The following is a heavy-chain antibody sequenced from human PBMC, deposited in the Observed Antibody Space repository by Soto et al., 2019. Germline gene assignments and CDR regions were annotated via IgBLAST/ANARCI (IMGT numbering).Heavy chain of an antibody. CDR1: GYTFTSYD. V-gene: IGHV1-8*01. J-gene: IGHJ6*03. Sequence: ASVTVSCKASGYTFTSYDINWVRQATGQGLEWMGWMNPNSGNTGYAQKFQGRVTMTRNTSISTAYMELSSLRSEDTAVYYCARGGYCSGGSCYSAYYYMDVWGKGTTVTVSS. D-gene: IGHD2-15*01. CDR3: ARGGYCSGGSCYSAYYYMDV. CDR2: MNPNSGNT.